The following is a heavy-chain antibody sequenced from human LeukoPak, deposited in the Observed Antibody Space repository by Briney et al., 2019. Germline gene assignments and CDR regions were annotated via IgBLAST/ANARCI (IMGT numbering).Heavy chain of an antibody. D-gene: IGHD2-15*01. V-gene: IGHV1-24*01. CDR1: GYTLTELS. CDR3: ATERYCSGGSCYVFDY. CDR2: FDPEDGET. Sequence: ASVKVSCKVSGYTLTELSMHWVRQAPGKGLEWMGGFDPEDGETIYAQKFQGRVTMTEDTSTDTAYMELGSLRSEDTAVYYCATERYCSGGSCYVFDYWGQGTLVTVSS. J-gene: IGHJ4*02.